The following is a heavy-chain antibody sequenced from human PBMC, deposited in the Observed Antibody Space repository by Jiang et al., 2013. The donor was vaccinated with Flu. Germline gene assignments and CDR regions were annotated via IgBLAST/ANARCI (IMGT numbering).Heavy chain of an antibody. CDR3: ARGARYSGSPVLWYFDL. CDR1: GFTFSSYD. J-gene: IGHJ2*01. CDR2: IGTAGDT. V-gene: IGHV3-13*01. D-gene: IGHD1-26*01. Sequence: VQLLESGGGLVQPGGSLRLSCAASGFTFSSYDMHWVRQATGKGLEWVSAIGTAGDTYYPGSVKGRFTISRENAKNSLYLQMNSLRAGDTAVYYCARGARYSGSPVLWYFDLWGRGTLVTVSS.